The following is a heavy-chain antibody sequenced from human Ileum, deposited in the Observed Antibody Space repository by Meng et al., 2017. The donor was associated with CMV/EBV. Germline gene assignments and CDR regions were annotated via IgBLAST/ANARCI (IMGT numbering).Heavy chain of an antibody. CDR2: IYYTGTT. D-gene: IGHD2-15*01. Sequence: SETLSLTCTVSGGSVISGSYYWSWIRQPPGKGLEWIAYIYYTGTTNYNPSLKSRVTISVDTSNNQFSLKLSSVTAADTAVYYCAGVVRGGGYNWFDPWGQGTLVTVSS. J-gene: IGHJ5*02. CDR1: GGSVISGSYY. CDR3: AGVVRGGGYNWFDP. V-gene: IGHV4-61*01.